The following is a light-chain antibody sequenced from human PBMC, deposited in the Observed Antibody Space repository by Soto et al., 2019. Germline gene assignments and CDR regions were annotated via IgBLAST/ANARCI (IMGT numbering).Light chain of an antibody. J-gene: IGKJ4*01. CDR2: GAS. Sequence: EIVLTQSPGTLSLSPGERATLSCRASQSVDSSHLAWYQHRPGRAPRLLVYGASRRATGVPDRFSGSGSGTHFTLSIRRLEYEDFAVYYCQQYETSPFTFGGGTKVDIK. CDR3: QQYETSPFT. V-gene: IGKV3-20*01. CDR1: QSVDSSH.